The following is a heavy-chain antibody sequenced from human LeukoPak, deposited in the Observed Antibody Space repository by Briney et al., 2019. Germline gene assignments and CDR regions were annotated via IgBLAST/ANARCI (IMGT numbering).Heavy chain of an antibody. D-gene: IGHD4-23*01. CDR3: ARETSTVVTLFDS. V-gene: IGHV4-4*07. J-gene: IGHJ4*02. Sequence: PSETLSLTCTVSGGSISSYYWSWIRQPAGKGLEWIGRIYTGGSTNYNPSLKSRVTMSVDTSKNQSSLKLSSVTAADTAVYYCARETSTVVTLFDSWGQGTLVTVSS. CDR2: IYTGGST. CDR1: GGSISSYY.